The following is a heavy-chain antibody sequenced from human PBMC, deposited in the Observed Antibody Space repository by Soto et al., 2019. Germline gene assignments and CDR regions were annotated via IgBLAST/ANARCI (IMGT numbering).Heavy chain of an antibody. CDR1: GFTFSSYS. CDR3: ARVTPRYCSGGSCYHQKRERFDY. Sequence: GGSLRLSCAASGFTFSSYSMNWVRQAPGKGLEWVSYISSSSSTIYYADSVKGRFTISRDNAKNSLYLQMNSLRDEDTAVYYCARVTPRYCSGGSCYHQKRERFDYWGQGTLVTVSS. D-gene: IGHD2-15*01. CDR2: ISSSSSTI. V-gene: IGHV3-48*02. J-gene: IGHJ4*02.